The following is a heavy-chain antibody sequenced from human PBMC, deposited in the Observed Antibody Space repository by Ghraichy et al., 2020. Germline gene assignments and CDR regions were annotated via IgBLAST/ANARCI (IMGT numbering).Heavy chain of an antibody. J-gene: IGHJ2*01. V-gene: IGHV6-1*01. D-gene: IGHD2-21*01. CDR2: TYYRSKWYN. Sequence: SQTLSLTCAISGDRVSSNSAPWNRISQSPSRGLEWLGRTYYRSKWYNDYAVSVKSRITINSDTSKNQISLQLNSVTPEDTALYFCAREIAPSWYLDLWGRGTLVAVSS. CDR1: GDRVSSNSAP. CDR3: AREIAPSWYLDL.